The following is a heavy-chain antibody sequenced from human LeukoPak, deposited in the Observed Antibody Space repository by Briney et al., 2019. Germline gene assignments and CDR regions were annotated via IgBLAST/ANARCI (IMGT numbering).Heavy chain of an antibody. D-gene: IGHD5-12*01. Sequence: ASVKGSCKASGYTFTSYYMHWVRQAPGQGLEWMGIINPSGGSTSYAQKFQGRVTMTRDMSTSTVYMELSSLRSEDTAVYYCARGGGYSGYRPDAFDIWGQGTMVTVSS. J-gene: IGHJ3*02. CDR1: GYTFTSYY. V-gene: IGHV1-46*01. CDR3: ARGGGYSGYRPDAFDI. CDR2: INPSGGST.